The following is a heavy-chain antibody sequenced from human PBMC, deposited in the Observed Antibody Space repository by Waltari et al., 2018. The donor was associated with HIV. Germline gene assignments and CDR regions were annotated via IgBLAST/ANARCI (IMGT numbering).Heavy chain of an antibody. J-gene: IGHJ2*01. V-gene: IGHV5-51*03. Sequence: EVQLVQTGAEVKKPGESLKISCKGSGYSFTSYWIGWVRQMPGKGLEWMGIIYPGDSHTTYSPSFQGQVTISVDKSISTAYLQWSSLKASDTAMYYCARTTVTFYWYFDLWGRGTMVTVSS. CDR3: ARTTVTFYWYFDL. CDR2: IYPGDSHT. D-gene: IGHD4-17*01. CDR1: GYSFTSYW.